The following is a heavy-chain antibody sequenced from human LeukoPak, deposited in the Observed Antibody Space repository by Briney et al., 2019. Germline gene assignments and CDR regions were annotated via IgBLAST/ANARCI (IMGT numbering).Heavy chain of an antibody. V-gene: IGHV6-1*01. CDR2: TYHRSRWYN. D-gene: IGHD2-21*01. CDR1: GDSVSSDGAA. J-gene: IGHJ4*02. Sequence: SQTLSLTCVISGDSVSSDGAAWIWTRQSPSRGLEWLGRTYHRSRWYNDYAESVKGRMNIYPDTAKNQFSLQLNSVTSADMAVYYCARQLMGIGQRLDYYYIDNWGQGTLVTVSS. CDR3: ARQLMGIGQRLDYYYIDN.